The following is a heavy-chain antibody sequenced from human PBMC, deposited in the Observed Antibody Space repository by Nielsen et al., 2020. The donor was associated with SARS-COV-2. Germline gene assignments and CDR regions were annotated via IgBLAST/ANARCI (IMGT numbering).Heavy chain of an antibody. Sequence: GESLKISCAASAFTFSTYWMHWVRQAPGKGLVWVSRINSDGSSTSYADSVKGRFTISRDNAKNTLYLQMNSLRAEDTAVYYCARDQSSSSWHRNAFDIWGQGTMVTVSS. V-gene: IGHV3-74*01. J-gene: IGHJ3*02. CDR3: ARDQSSSSWHRNAFDI. CDR1: AFTFSTYW. D-gene: IGHD6-13*01. CDR2: INSDGSST.